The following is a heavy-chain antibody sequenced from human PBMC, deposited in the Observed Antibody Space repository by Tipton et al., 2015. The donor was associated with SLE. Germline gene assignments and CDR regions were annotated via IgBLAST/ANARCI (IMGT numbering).Heavy chain of an antibody. D-gene: IGHD3-10*01. Sequence: TLSLTCAVSGDSISSGGYYWSWIRQHPGKGLEWIGYIYYSGSTYYNPSLKSRVSISVDTSKSQFFLKMNSMTAADSAVYYCARVGEGGTVHSPFDWYFDLWGRGTLVTVSS. CDR2: IYYSGST. CDR1: GDSISSGGYY. CDR3: ARVGEGGTVHSPFDWYFDL. J-gene: IGHJ2*01. V-gene: IGHV4-31*11.